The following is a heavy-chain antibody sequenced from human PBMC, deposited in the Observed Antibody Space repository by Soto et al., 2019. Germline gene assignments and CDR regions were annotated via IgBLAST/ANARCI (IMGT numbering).Heavy chain of an antibody. CDR3: ARGRVGYCSGGSCFTLDY. CDR2: IYYSGST. V-gene: IGHV4-59*12. J-gene: IGHJ4*02. D-gene: IGHD2-15*01. Sequence: SETLSLTCTVSGGSISSYYWSWIRQPPGKGLEWIGYIYYSGSTNYNPSLKSRVTISVDTSKNQFSLKLSSVTAADTAVYYCARGRVGYCSGGSCFTLDYWGQGTLVTVSS. CDR1: GGSISSYY.